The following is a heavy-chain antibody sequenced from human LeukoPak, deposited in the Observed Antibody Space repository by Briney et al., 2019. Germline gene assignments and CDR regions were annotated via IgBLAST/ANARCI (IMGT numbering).Heavy chain of an antibody. D-gene: IGHD3-9*01. CDR3: AREGQLYDILTGYHPEAFDI. J-gene: IGHJ3*02. CDR2: ISYDGSNK. CDR1: GFTFSSYA. Sequence: GGSLRLSCAASGFTFSSYAMHWVRQAPGKGLEWVAVISYDGSNKYYADSVKGRFTISRDNSKNTLYLQMNSLRAEDTAVYYCAREGQLYDILTGYHPEAFDIWGQGTMVTVSS. V-gene: IGHV3-30-3*01.